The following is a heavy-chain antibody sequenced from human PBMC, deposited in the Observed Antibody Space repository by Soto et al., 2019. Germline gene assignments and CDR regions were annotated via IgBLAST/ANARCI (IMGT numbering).Heavy chain of an antibody. CDR2: IYYSGST. Sequence: PSETLSLTCTVSGGSISSSSYYWGWIRQPPGKGLEWIGSIYYSGSTYYNPSLKSRVTISVDTSKNQFSLKLSSVTAADTAVYYCSLIAVAGTEPDYWGQGTLVTVSS. V-gene: IGHV4-39*01. CDR1: GGSISSSSYY. CDR3: SLIAVAGTEPDY. D-gene: IGHD6-19*01. J-gene: IGHJ4*02.